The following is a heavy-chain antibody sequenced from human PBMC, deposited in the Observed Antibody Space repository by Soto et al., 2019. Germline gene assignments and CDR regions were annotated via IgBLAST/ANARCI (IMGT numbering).Heavy chain of an antibody. V-gene: IGHV1-69*17. Sequence: QVQLVQSGAEVKRPGSSVKVSCESSGDTFNSYVISWVRQAPGQGLEWMGGVIPIIGVTHYAQKFQGRLIIAALSSTGTAYMELTKLDSYDTALYYSARESLGDKGADHWGQGTLVTVSS. CDR2: VIPIIGVT. CDR1: GDTFNSYV. CDR3: ARESLGDKGADH. J-gene: IGHJ4*02. D-gene: IGHD7-27*01.